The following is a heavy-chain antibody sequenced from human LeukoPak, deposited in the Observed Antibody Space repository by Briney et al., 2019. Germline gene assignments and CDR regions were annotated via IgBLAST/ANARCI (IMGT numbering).Heavy chain of an antibody. CDR1: GGSISSYS. J-gene: IGHJ4*02. Sequence: SEPVSLTCTVSGGSISSYSWNWLRQPAGKGLEWIGRIYPSGSTNYNPSLRSRVTMSVDTSKNQFSLNLSSVTAADTAVYYCARGRAVAGQVLFDYWGQGTMFTVSP. CDR3: ARGRAVAGQVLFDY. V-gene: IGHV4-4*07. D-gene: IGHD6-19*01. CDR2: IYPSGST.